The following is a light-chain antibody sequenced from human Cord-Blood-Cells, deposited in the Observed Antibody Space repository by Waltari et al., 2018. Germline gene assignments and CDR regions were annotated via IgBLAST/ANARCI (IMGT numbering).Light chain of an antibody. V-gene: IGLV2-14*01. CDR3: SSYTSSSTWV. J-gene: IGLJ3*02. CDR1: SSDVGASDY. Sequence: QSARTQPASVSGSPGQSITISCRGTSSDVGASDYVPCYQPHPGKAPTLMIYDVSKRPSGVSNPFSGSKSGNTASLTISGLQAEDEADYYCSSYTSSSTWVFGGGTKLTVL. CDR2: DVS.